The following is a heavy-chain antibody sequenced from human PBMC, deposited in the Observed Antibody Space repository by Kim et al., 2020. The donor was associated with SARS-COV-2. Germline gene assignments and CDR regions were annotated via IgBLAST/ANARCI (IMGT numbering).Heavy chain of an antibody. Sequence: GGSLRPSCAASGFTFNNYEVNWVRQTPGKGLEWISYISSSGRNIYYADSVKGRFTISRDNAKNSLYLQMNSLRVEDTAVYYCARGGCSRGNCYSFINIDYWGQGTLVTVSS. CDR1: GFTFNNYE. J-gene: IGHJ4*02. CDR2: ISSSGRNI. V-gene: IGHV3-48*03. CDR3: ARGGCSRGNCYSFINIDY. D-gene: IGHD2-15*01.